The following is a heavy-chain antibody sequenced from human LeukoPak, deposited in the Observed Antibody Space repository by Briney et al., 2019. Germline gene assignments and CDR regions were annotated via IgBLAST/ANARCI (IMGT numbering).Heavy chain of an antibody. CDR1: GNYW. J-gene: IGHJ4*02. D-gene: IGHD2/OR15-2a*01. Sequence: GGSLRLSCAASGNYWMHWVRQAPGKGLVWVSHINSDGSWTSYADSVKGRFTISKDNAKNMVYLQMNNLRAEDTAVYYCVSFYEAYWGRGTLVTV. CDR2: INSDGSWT. CDR3: VSFYEAY. V-gene: IGHV3-74*01.